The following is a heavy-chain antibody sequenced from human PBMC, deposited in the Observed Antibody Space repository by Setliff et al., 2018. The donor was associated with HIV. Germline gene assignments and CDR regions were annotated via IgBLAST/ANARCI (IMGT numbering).Heavy chain of an antibody. CDR2: IYHSGST. V-gene: IGHV4-38-2*01. D-gene: IGHD2-15*01. J-gene: IGHJ6*02. CDR3: ANSPYYYYYYGLDV. CDR1: DYSINSGYY. Sequence: ASETLSLTCAVSDYSINSGYYWGWIRQPPGKGLEWIGSIYHSGSTYYNPSLKSRVTISVDTSKNQFSLKLSSVTAADTAVYYCANSPYYYYYYGLDVWGQGTTVTVSS.